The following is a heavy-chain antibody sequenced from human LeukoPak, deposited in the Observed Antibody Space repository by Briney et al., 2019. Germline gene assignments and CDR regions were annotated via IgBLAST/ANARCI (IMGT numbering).Heavy chain of an antibody. CDR1: GYTFTSYG. J-gene: IGHJ6*03. D-gene: IGHD3-9*01. CDR3: ARQSLKDYDILTGWFNSYYYSYMDV. Sequence: GASVKVSCKASGYTFTSYGISWVRQAPGQGLEWMGWISAYNGNTNYAQKLQGRVTMTTDTSTSTAYMELRSLRSDDTAVYYCARQSLKDYDILTGWFNSYYYSYMDVWGKGTTVTISS. V-gene: IGHV1-18*01. CDR2: ISAYNGNT.